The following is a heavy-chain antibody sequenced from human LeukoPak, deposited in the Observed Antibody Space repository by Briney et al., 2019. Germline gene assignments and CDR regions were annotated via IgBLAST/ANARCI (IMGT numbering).Heavy chain of an antibody. V-gene: IGHV4-59*01. D-gene: IGHD6-6*01. CDR1: GGSISSYY. CDR2: IYYTGST. J-gene: IGHJ4*02. Sequence: SETLSLTCTISGGSISSYYWSWIRQPPGKGLEWIGYIYYTGSTNYNPSLTSRVNVSVDTSKNQFSLNLTSVTAADTAVYYCARWGSIAVARFDYWGQGTLVTVSS. CDR3: ARWGSIAVARFDY.